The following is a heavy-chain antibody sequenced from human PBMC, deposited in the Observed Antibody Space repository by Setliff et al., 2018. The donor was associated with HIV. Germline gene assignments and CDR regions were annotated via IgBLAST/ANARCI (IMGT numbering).Heavy chain of an antibody. Sequence: SETLSLTCAVYGGSLSGYHWSWIRLPPGKGLEWIGEINYSGSTNYNPSLTSRVIISVDTSKNQFSVKLNSVTAADTAVYYCARHDASYYKWNDEVIWNHYGLDVWGQGTTVTVS. D-gene: IGHD1-20*01. CDR2: INYSGST. CDR1: GGSLSGYH. V-gene: IGHV4-34*01. CDR3: ARHDASYYKWNDEVIWNHYGLDV. J-gene: IGHJ6*02.